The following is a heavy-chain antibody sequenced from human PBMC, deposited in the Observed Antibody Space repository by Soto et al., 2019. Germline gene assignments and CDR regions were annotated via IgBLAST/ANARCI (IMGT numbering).Heavy chain of an antibody. V-gene: IGHV4-59*08. CDR2: IYDSGST. J-gene: IGHJ5*02. Sequence: SQTLSLTCTVSGGSISNYYWSCVRQPPGKGLEWIGYIYDSGSTNYNPSLKSRVTISVDTSKNQFSLMLSSVTAADTAVYYSARTRVGGSSAQFDPWGQGTLVTVSS. CDR1: GGSISNYY. D-gene: IGHD2-2*01. CDR3: ARTRVGGSSAQFDP.